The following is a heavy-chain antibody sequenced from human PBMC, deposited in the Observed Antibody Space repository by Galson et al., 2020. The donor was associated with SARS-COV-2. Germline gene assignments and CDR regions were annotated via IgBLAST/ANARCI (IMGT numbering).Heavy chain of an antibody. V-gene: IGHV1-2*02. CDR2: IHPNTGDM. CDR1: GYSFTGYY. Sequence: ASVKVSCQASGYSFTGYYIHWVRQPPGEGLEWMGWIHPNTGDMKNQEKFQGRVSMTRDTSSSTAYLELSRLTPDDTAVYYCARDRISAPDDFDYWGQGTLGTVSS. D-gene: IGHD6-13*01. J-gene: IGHJ4*02. CDR3: ARDRISAPDDFDY.